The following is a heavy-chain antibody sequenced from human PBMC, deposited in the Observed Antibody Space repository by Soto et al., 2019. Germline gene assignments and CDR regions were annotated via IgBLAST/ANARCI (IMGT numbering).Heavy chain of an antibody. V-gene: IGHV3-21*01. CDR1: GFTFSSYS. D-gene: IGHD3-22*01. J-gene: IGHJ6*02. CDR2: ISSSSSYI. Sequence: EVQLVESGGGLVKPGGSLRLSCAASGFTFSSYSMNWVRQAPGKGLEWVSSISSSSSYIYYADSVKGRFTISRDNAKNSLYLQMNSLRAEDTAVYYCARDIHSSGYYYYYYGMDVWGQGTTVTVSS. CDR3: ARDIHSSGYYYYYYGMDV.